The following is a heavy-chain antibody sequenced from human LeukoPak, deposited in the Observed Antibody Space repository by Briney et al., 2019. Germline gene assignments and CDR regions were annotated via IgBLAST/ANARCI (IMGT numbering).Heavy chain of an antibody. J-gene: IGHJ6*03. CDR2: VWHDGNNK. Sequence: GGSLRPSCAASGFIFSTYGMHWVRQAPGKGLEWVAAVWHDGNNKYYADSVRGRFTISRDNSKKTLYLQMNSLRAEDTAVYYCAKGLYCTSSSCYMGNYYYYYMDVWGKGTTVTVSS. V-gene: IGHV3-33*06. CDR3: AKGLYCTSSSCYMGNYYYYYMDV. CDR1: GFIFSTYG. D-gene: IGHD2-15*01.